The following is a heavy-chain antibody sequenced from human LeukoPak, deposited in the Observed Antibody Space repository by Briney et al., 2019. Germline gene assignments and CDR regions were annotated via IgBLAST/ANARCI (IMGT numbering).Heavy chain of an antibody. CDR1: GGSISSSSYY. D-gene: IGHD6-6*01. J-gene: IGHJ4*02. CDR2: MYYSGST. V-gene: IGHV4-39*01. Sequence: PSETLSLTCTVSGGSISSSSYYWGWIRQPPGKGLEWIASMYYSGSTYYNPSLKSRVTISVDTSKNQFSLKLSSVTAADTAVYYCASVSIAARYFDYWGQGTLVTVSS. CDR3: ASVSIAARYFDY.